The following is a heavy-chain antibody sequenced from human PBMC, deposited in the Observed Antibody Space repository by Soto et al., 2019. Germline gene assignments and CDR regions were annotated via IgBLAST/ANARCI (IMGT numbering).Heavy chain of an antibody. D-gene: IGHD5-12*01. CDR3: ARGYDYLQRGRKAPLYYYYYGMGV. CDR2: INPNSGGT. J-gene: IGHJ6*02. V-gene: IGHV1-2*04. Sequence: ASVKVSCKASGYTFTGYYMHWVRQAPGQGLEWMGWINPNSGGTNYAQKFQGWVTMTRDTSISTAYMELSRLRSDDTAVYYCARGYDYLQRGRKAPLYYYYYGMGVWGQGTTVTVSS. CDR1: GYTFTGYY.